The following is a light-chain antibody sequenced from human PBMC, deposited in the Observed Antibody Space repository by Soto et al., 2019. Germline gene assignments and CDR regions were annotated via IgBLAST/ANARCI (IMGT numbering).Light chain of an antibody. J-gene: IGLJ2*01. Sequence: SYELTQPPSVSVSPGQTASITCSGDKLGDKYACWYQQKPGQSPVLVIYQDSKRPSGIPERFSGSNSGNTATPTISGTQAMDEADYYCQAWDSSTAWEVFGGGTKLTVL. CDR3: QAWDSSTAWEV. CDR2: QDS. CDR1: KLGDKY. V-gene: IGLV3-1*01.